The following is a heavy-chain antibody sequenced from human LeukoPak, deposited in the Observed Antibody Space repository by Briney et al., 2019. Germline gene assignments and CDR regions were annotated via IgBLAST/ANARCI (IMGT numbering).Heavy chain of an antibody. CDR3: ARHYYGTNDY. J-gene: IGHJ4*02. Sequence: SETLSLTCAVYDGPFSGYYWSWIRQPPGKGLEWIGEINHSGSTNYNPSLKSRVTISLDTSKSQFSLKVRYVTAADTAVYYCARHYYGTNDYWGQGTLVTVSS. V-gene: IGHV4-34*01. CDR2: INHSGST. D-gene: IGHD3-22*01. CDR1: DGPFSGYY.